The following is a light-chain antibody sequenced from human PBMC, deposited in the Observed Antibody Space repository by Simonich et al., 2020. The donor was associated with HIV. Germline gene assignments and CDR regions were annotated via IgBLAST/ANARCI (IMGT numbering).Light chain of an antibody. CDR2: GAS. J-gene: IGKJ1*01. CDR1: QSVSCY. Sequence: EIVLTQSPATLSLSPGDRATLPGRARQSVSCYLAWYQQKPGQAPRLLIYGASTRATGIPARFSGSGSGTEFTLTISSLQSEDFAVYYCQQYNNWWTFGQGTKVEIK. CDR3: QQYNNWWT. V-gene: IGKV3-15*01.